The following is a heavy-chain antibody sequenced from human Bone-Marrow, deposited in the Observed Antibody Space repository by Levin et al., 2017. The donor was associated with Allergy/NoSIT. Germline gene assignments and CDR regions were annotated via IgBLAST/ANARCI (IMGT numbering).Heavy chain of an antibody. Sequence: ASVKVSCKASGYTFIGSYIHWVRQAPGQGLEWMGKINPKNGVTNYAQKFRGRLTITRDTSINSAYMELRTLKSDDTAVYYCARGLTTRKAGIINAMDVWGQGTTLTVSS. D-gene: IGHD4-11*01. CDR1: GYTFIGSY. CDR3: ARGLTTRKAGIINAMDV. V-gene: IGHV1-2*02. J-gene: IGHJ6*01. CDR2: INPKNGVT.